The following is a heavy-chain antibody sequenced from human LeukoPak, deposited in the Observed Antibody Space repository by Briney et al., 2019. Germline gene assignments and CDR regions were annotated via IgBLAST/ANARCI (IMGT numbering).Heavy chain of an antibody. D-gene: IGHD2-2*01. V-gene: IGHV1-8*01. Sequence: ASVKVSCKASGHTFTSYDINWVRQATGQGLEWMGWMNPNSGNTGYAQKFQGRATMTRNTSISTAYMELSSLRSEDTAVYYCARGSSLVVVPAFYYYGMDVWGQGTTVTVSS. CDR1: GHTFTSYD. CDR3: ARGSSLVVVPAFYYYGMDV. J-gene: IGHJ6*02. CDR2: MNPNSGNT.